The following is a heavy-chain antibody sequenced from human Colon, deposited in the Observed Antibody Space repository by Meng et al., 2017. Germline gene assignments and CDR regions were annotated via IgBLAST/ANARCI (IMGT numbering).Heavy chain of an antibody. CDR1: GFTVSSNY. V-gene: IGHV3-53*01. J-gene: IGHJ5*02. D-gene: IGHD3-3*01. CDR2: IYSGGST. CDR3: AKEKMAIFAPFDP. Sequence: GESLKISCAASGFTVSSNYMSWVRQAPGKGLEWVSVIYSGGSTYYADSVKGRFTISRDNSKNTLYLQMNSLRAEDTAVYYCAKEKMAIFAPFDPWAPGPLAT.